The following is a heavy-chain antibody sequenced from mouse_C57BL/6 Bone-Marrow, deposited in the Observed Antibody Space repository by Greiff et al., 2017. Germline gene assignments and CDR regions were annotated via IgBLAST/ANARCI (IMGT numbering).Heavy chain of an antibody. J-gene: IGHJ4*01. Sequence: EVMLVESGGGLVQSGRSLRLSCATSGFTFSDFYMEWVRQAPGKGLEWIAASRNKANDYTTEYSASVKGRFIVSRDTSQSILYLQMNALRAEDTAIYYCARDAGDYDGYYYAMDYWGQGTSVTVSS. D-gene: IGHD2-4*01. CDR1: GFTFSDFY. V-gene: IGHV7-1*01. CDR3: ARDAGDYDGYYYAMDY. CDR2: SRNKANDYTT.